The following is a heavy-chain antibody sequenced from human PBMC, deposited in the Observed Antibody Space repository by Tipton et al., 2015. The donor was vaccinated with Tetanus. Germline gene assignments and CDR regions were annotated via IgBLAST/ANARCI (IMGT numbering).Heavy chain of an antibody. V-gene: IGHV4-30-4*01. J-gene: IGHJ6*02. CDR1: GGSISSGDYY. D-gene: IGHD3-10*01. CDR2: IYYSGST. CDR3: ARDGPGSPDTDYGMDV. Sequence: TLSLTCTVSGGSISSGDYYWSWIRQPPGKGLEWIGYIYYSGSTYYNPSLKSRVTISVDTSKNQFSLKLSSVTAADTAVYYCARDGPGSPDTDYGMDVWGQGTLVTVSS.